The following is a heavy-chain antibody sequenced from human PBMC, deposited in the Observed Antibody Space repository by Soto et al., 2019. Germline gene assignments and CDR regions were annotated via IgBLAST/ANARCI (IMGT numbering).Heavy chain of an antibody. CDR1: GYSFINYW. Sequence: PGESLKISCKGSGYSFINYWIGWVRQMPGKGLEWMGRIDPSDSYSYYSPSFQGHVTISADKSTTTAYLQWSSLKASDTAMYYWASRVGSGSDVWFDPGGQGPVVTV. J-gene: IGHJ5*02. V-gene: IGHV5-10-1*01. CDR3: ASRVGSGSDVWFDP. D-gene: IGHD3-10*01. CDR2: IDPSDSYS.